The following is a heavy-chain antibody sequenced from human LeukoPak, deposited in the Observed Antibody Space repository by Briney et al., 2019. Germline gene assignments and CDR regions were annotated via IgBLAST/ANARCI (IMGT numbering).Heavy chain of an antibody. D-gene: IGHD2-21*01. CDR1: GGSISSYY. V-gene: IGHV4-59*08. CDR3: ARRLARGGWFDP. Sequence: KPSETLSPTCTVSGGSISSYYWSWIRQPPGKGLEWIGYIYYSGSTNYNPSLKSRVTISVDTSKNQFTLKLSSVTAADTAVYYCARRLARGGWFDPWGQGTLVTVSS. J-gene: IGHJ5*02. CDR2: IYYSGST.